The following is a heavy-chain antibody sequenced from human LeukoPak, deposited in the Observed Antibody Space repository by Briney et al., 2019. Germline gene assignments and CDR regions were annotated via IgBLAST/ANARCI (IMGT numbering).Heavy chain of an antibody. Sequence: SETLSLTCTVSGGSTSSGGYYWSWIRQHPGKGLEWIGYIYYSGSTYYNPSLKSRVTISVDTSKNQFSLKLSSVTAADTAVYYCARGFNDILTGYRFDYWGQGTLVTVSS. CDR1: GGSTSSGGYY. J-gene: IGHJ4*02. V-gene: IGHV4-31*03. D-gene: IGHD3-9*01. CDR3: ARGFNDILTGYRFDY. CDR2: IYYSGST.